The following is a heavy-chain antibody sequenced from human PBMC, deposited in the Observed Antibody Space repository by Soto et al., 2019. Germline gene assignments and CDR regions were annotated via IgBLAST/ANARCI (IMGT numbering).Heavy chain of an antibody. J-gene: IGHJ4*02. CDR1: GFTFSSYS. Sequence: GGSLRLSCAASGFTFSSYSMNWVRQAPGKGLEWVSSISSSSSYIYYADSVKGRFTISRDNAKNSLYLQMNSLRAEDTAVYYCARDQQQLRICYFDYWGQGTLVTVSS. D-gene: IGHD6-13*01. CDR2: ISSSSSYI. CDR3: ARDQQQLRICYFDY. V-gene: IGHV3-21*01.